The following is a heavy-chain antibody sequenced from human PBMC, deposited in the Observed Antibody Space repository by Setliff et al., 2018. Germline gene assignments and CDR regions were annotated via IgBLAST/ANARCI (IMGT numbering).Heavy chain of an antibody. J-gene: IGHJ4*02. CDR3: ARSDGGSSGLDY. Sequence: GGSLRLSCAASGFTFSTYRMHWVRQAPGKGLEWVAVILDDGGNKYHADSVKGRFTISRDNSEYTLYLQMDSLRPDDTAVYHCARSDGGSSGLDYWGQGTLVTVSS. CDR1: GFTFSTYR. D-gene: IGHD2-15*01. V-gene: IGHV3-30*03. CDR2: ILDDGGNK.